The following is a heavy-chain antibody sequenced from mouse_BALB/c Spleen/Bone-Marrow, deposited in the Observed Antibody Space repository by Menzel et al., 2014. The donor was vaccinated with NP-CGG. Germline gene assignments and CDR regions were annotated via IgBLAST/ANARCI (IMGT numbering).Heavy chain of an antibody. CDR1: GYTFTSYY. CDR2: IYPGNVNT. V-gene: IGHV1S56*01. J-gene: IGHJ4*01. D-gene: IGHD2-2*01. CDR3: ARGGWLRDAMDY. Sequence: VQLQQSGPALVKPGASVRISCKASGYTFTSYYIHWVKQRPGQGLEWIGWIYPGNVNTKYNEKFKGKATLTADKSSSTAYMQLSSLTSEYSAVYFCARGGWLRDAMDYWGQGTSVTVSS.